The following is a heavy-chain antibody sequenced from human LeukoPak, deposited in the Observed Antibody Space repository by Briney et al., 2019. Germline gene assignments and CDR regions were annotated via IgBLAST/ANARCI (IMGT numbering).Heavy chain of an antibody. CDR3: ARDLGYCSGGSCSDY. J-gene: IGHJ4*01. D-gene: IGHD2-15*01. CDR2: INPNSGGT. Sequence: GASVKVSCKASGYTFTGYYMHWVRQAPGQGPEWMGRINPNSGGTNYAQKFQGRVTMTRDTSISTAYMELSRLRSDDTAVYYCARDLGYCSGGSCSDYWGQGTLVTVSS. V-gene: IGHV1-2*06. CDR1: GYTFTGYY.